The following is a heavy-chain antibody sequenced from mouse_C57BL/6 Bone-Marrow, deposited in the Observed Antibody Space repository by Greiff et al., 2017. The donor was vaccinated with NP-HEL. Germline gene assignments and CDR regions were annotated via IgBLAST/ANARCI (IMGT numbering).Heavy chain of an antibody. CDR1: GFTFSSYG. D-gene: IGHD3-3*01. Sequence: EVKLMESGGDLVKPGGSLKLSCAASGFTFSSYGMSWVRQTPDKRLEWVATISSGGSYNYYPDSVKGRFTISRDNTNDTLYLQMSSLKSEDTAMYYCARHEPGRFAYWGQGTLVTVSA. CDR2: ISSGGSYN. V-gene: IGHV5-6*01. J-gene: IGHJ3*01. CDR3: ARHEPGRFAY.